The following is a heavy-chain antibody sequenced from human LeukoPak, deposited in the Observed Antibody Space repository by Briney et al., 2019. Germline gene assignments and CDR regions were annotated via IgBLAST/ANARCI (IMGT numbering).Heavy chain of an antibody. CDR3: AKDKQLWPETWFDP. CDR2: INPNSGGT. Sequence: GASVKVSCKASGHTFTAYYIHWVRQAPGQGLEWMGWINPNSGGTSFALKFQGRVTLTSDASITTAYMELTSLRSDDTAVYYCAKDKQLWPETWFDPWGQGTLVTVSS. V-gene: IGHV1-2*02. CDR1: GHTFTAYY. D-gene: IGHD5-18*01. J-gene: IGHJ5*02.